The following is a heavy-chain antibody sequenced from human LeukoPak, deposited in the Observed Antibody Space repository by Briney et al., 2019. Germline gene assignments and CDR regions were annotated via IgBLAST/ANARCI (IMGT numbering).Heavy chain of an antibody. Sequence: SETLSLTCTVSGGSISSSSYYWGWIRQPPGKGLEWIGSIYYSGSTYYNPSLKSRVTISVDTSKNQFSLKLSSVTAADTAVYYRARHFAYSNFFDYWGQGTLVTVSS. J-gene: IGHJ4*02. CDR2: IYYSGST. CDR1: GGSISSSSYY. D-gene: IGHD4-11*01. V-gene: IGHV4-39*01. CDR3: ARHFAYSNFFDY.